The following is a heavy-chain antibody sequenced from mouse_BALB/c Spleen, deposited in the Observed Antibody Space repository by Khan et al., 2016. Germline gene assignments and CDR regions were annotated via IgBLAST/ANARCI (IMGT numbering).Heavy chain of an antibody. CDR1: GYSITSDYA. V-gene: IGHV3-2*02. CDR3: AMHYGSNYGYFDV. D-gene: IGHD1-1*01. CDR2: ISYSGST. J-gene: IGHJ1*01. Sequence: VQLKESGPGLVKPSQSLSLTCTVTGYSITSDYAWNWIRQFPGNKLEWMGYISYSGSTSYNPSLKSRISITRDTSKNQFFLQLNSVTTEDTATYYCAMHYGSNYGYFDVWGAGTTVTVSS.